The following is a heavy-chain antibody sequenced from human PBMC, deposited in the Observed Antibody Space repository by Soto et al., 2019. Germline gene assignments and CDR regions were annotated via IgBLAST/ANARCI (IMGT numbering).Heavy chain of an antibody. Sequence: XGSLRLSCASSVFTFSSYGMHCVRHSPGKWLEWVAVIWYDGSNKYYADSVKGRFTISRDNSKNTLYLQMNSLRAEDTAVYYCARSLAARSEKYYYYYYGMEVWGQGTTVNLSS. CDR1: VFTFSSYG. V-gene: IGHV3-33*01. CDR3: ARSLAARSEKYYYYYYGMEV. D-gene: IGHD6-6*01. CDR2: IWYDGSNK. J-gene: IGHJ6*01.